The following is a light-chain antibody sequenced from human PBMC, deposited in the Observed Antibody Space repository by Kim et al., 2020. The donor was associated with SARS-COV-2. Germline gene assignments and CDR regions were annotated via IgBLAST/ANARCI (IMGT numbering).Light chain of an antibody. CDR2: SNN. CDR3: AAWDDSLNAYV. V-gene: IGLV1-44*01. Sequence: QSVLTQPPSASGTPGQRVTISCSGSSSNIGSNTVNWYQQLPGTAPKLLIYSNNQRPSGVPDRFSGSKSGSSASLAISGLQSEDDADYYCAAWDDSLNAYVFGTGTKVTVL. J-gene: IGLJ1*01. CDR1: SSNIGSNT.